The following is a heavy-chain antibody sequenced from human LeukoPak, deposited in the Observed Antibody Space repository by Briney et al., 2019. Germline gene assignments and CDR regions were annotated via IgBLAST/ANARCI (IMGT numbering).Heavy chain of an antibody. J-gene: IGHJ6*03. V-gene: IGHV4-4*07. CDR3: ARGSRLQNYYYYYYMDV. CDR1: GGSISSYY. CDR2: IYTSGST. Sequence: SETLSLTCTVSGGSISSYYWSWIRQPAGKGLEWIGRIYTSGSTNYNPSLKSRVTISVDTSKNQFSLKLSSVTAADTAVYYCARGSRLQNYYYYYYMDVWGKGTTVTVSS. D-gene: IGHD5-24*01.